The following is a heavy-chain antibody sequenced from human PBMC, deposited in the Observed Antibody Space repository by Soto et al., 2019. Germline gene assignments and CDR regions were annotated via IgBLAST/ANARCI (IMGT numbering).Heavy chain of an antibody. D-gene: IGHD2-15*01. CDR1: GFTFSYYG. CDR2: ISNAGSRA. Sequence: QVQLVESGGGVVQPGKSLRLSCAAFGFTFSYYGMHWVRQAPGQGLEWVALISNAGSRAYYADSLKRRFTISSDNAKNTLYLQMNSPTAEDTAVYYCAKDQDCGGRSCQFWAPGYWGQGRLVIVSS. V-gene: IGHV3-30*18. J-gene: IGHJ4*02. CDR3: AKDQDCGGRSCQFWAPGY.